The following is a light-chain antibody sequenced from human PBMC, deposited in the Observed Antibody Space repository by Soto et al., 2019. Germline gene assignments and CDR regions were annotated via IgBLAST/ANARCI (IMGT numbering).Light chain of an antibody. CDR3: QQYNSYSWT. V-gene: IGKV1-5*03. CDR1: QSISSW. J-gene: IGKJ1*01. CDR2: KAS. Sequence: DNQMTQSPSTLSASVGYRVTITCRASQSISSWLAWYQQKPGKAPKLLIYKASSLESGVPSRFSGSGSGTEFTLTISSLQPDDFATYYCQQYNSYSWTFGQGTKVEIK.